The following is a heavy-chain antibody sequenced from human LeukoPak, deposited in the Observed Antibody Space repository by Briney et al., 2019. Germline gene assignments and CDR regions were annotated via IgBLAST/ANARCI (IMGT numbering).Heavy chain of an antibody. D-gene: IGHD3-22*01. CDR2: IYYSGST. Sequence: SETLSLTCAVYGGSFSGYYWSWIRQHPGKGLEWIGYIYYSGSTYYNPSLKSRATISVDTSKNQFSLKLSSVTAADTAVYYCARDHFNYYDSSGYYYAYAFDIWGQGTMVTVSS. V-gene: IGHV4-31*11. CDR1: GGSFSGYY. J-gene: IGHJ3*02. CDR3: ARDHFNYYDSSGYYYAYAFDI.